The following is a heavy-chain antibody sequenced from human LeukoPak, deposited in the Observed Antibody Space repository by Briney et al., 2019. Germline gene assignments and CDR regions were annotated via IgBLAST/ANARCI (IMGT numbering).Heavy chain of an antibody. CDR3: ARRRDAFDI. V-gene: IGHV4-59*08. CDR2: IYYSGST. J-gene: IGHJ3*02. Sequence: SETLSPTCTVSGGSISSYYWSWIRQPPGKGLEWIGYIYYSGSTNYNPSLKSRVTISVDTSKNQFSLKLSSVTAADTAVYYCARRRDAFDIWGQGTMVTVSS. CDR1: GGSISSYY.